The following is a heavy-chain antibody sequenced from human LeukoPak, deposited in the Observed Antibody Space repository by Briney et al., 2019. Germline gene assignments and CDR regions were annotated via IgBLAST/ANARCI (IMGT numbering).Heavy chain of an antibody. CDR1: GSIFTSNY. CDR2: INPDGGST. J-gene: IGHJ5*02. Sequence: ASVKVSFKASGSIFTSNYMHWVRLPPAPGMEWMGIINPDGGSTSYAQAVQDRVTMTRDTSTSTVYMELSSLRSDDTAVYYCAKDIRWDHPGFDPWGQGTLVIVSS. D-gene: IGHD4-23*01. V-gene: IGHV1-46*01. CDR3: AKDIRWDHPGFDP.